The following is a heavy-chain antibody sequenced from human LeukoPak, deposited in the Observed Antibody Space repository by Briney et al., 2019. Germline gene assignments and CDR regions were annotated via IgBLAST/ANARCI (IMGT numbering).Heavy chain of an antibody. D-gene: IGHD5-12*01. CDR1: GFTVSSNS. CDR3: ARDRAALARMGGMDV. J-gene: IGHJ6*02. Sequence: GGSLRLSCAVSGFTVSSNSMSWVRQAPGKGLEWVSYISRSSSHIYYADSMKGRLTISRDNAKSSLYLQMDSLRDEDTAIYYCARDRAALARMGGMDVWGQGTTVTVFS. CDR2: ISRSSSHI. V-gene: IGHV3-21*01.